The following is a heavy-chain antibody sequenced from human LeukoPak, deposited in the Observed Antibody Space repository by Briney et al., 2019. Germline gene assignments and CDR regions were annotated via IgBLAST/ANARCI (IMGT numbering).Heavy chain of an antibody. J-gene: IGHJ4*02. D-gene: IGHD3-10*01. Sequence: GGSLRLSCAASGFTFSLYGIHWVRQAPGMGLEWVALISYDGSDKYYSDSVKGRFTISRDNSKNTLYLQMNSLKPEDTAVYYCAKEHRQVFRGVKLDYWGQGTLVTVSS. CDR2: ISYDGSDK. V-gene: IGHV3-30*18. CDR1: GFTFSLYG. CDR3: AKEHRQVFRGVKLDY.